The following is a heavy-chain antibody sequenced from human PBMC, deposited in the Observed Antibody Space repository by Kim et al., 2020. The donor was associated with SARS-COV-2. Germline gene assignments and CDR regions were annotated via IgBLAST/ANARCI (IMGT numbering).Heavy chain of an antibody. V-gene: IGHV4-39*01. Sequence: YYNPSLKSRVTISVDTSKTQFSLKLSSVTAADTAVYYCARQGPTDSGMDVWGQGTTVTVSS. J-gene: IGHJ6*02. CDR3: ARQGPTDSGMDV.